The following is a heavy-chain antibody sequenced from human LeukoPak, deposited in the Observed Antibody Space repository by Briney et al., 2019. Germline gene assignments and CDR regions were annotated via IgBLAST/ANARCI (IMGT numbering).Heavy chain of an antibody. CDR3: ARYYYDSSGYYFDY. Sequence: PSETLSLTCTVSGFSISSAYYWGWIRQPPGKGLEWIGYISHSGSTYDNPSLKSRVTISGDTSKSQFSLKLSSVTAADTAVYYCARYYYDSSGYYFDYWGQGTLVTVSS. V-gene: IGHV4-38-2*02. CDR2: ISHSGST. CDR1: GFSISSAYY. J-gene: IGHJ4*02. D-gene: IGHD3-22*01.